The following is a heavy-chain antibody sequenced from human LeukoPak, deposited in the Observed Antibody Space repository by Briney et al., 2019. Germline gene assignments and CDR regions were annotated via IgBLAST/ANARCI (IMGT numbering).Heavy chain of an antibody. CDR3: ARDAALDAFDI. J-gene: IGHJ3*02. CDR2: IYYSGST. D-gene: IGHD6-25*01. CDR1: GGSISSYY. Sequence: SETLSLTCTVSGGSISSYYWSWIRQPPGKGLEWIGCIYYSGSTNYNPSLKSRVTISVDTSKNQFSLKLSSVTAADTAVYYCARDAALDAFDIWGQGTMVTVSS. V-gene: IGHV4-59*01.